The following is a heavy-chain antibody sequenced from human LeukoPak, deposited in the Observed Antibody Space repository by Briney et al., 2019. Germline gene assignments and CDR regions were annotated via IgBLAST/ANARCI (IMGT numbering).Heavy chain of an antibody. CDR3: ARRTRSESITIFGVVPNPTYGMDV. V-gene: IGHV4-39*01. CDR1: GGSISSSSYY. CDR2: IYYSGST. Sequence: SETLSLTCTVSGGSISSSSYYCGWIRQPPGKGLECIGSIYYSGSTYYNPSLKSRVTISVDTSKNQFSLKLSSVTAADTAVYYCARRTRSESITIFGVVPNPTYGMDVWGQGTTVTVSS. J-gene: IGHJ6*02. D-gene: IGHD3-3*01.